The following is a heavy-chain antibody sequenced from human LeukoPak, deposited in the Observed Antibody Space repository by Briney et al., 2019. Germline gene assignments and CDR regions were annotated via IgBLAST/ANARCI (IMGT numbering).Heavy chain of an antibody. V-gene: IGHV3-30*03. CDR2: ISYDGSNK. CDR3: ADSSGFDY. D-gene: IGHD6-6*01. J-gene: IGHJ4*02. CDR1: GFTFSSYG. Sequence: GGSLRLSCAASGFTFSSYGMHWVRQAPGKGLEWVAVISYDGSNKYYADSVKGRFTISRDNSKNTLYLQMNSLRAEDTAVYYCADSSGFDYWGQGTLVTVSS.